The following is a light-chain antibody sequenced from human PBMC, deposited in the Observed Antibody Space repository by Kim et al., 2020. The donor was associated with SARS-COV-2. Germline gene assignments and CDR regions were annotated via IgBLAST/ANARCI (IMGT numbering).Light chain of an antibody. J-gene: IGKJ1*01. CDR2: AAS. Sequence: ASVGDRVTITCRASRGISHDLAWYQQKPGKVPKLLIFAASALHSGVPSRFSGSGSGTDFTLTISSLQPEDVATYYCQKYNGAPWTFGQGTKVDIK. CDR1: RGISHD. CDR3: QKYNGAPWT. V-gene: IGKV1-27*01.